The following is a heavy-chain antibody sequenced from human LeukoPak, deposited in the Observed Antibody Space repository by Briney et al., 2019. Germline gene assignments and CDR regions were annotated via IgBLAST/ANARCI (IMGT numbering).Heavy chain of an antibody. CDR3: ARGSPYSPIEIVVVIPRHYFDY. CDR1: GGSFSGYY. CDR2: INHSGST. Sequence: SETLSLTCAVYGGSFSGYYWSWIRQPPGKGLEWIGEINHSGSTNYNPSLKSRVTISVDTSKNQFSLKLSSVTAADTAVYYCARGSPYSPIEIVVVIPRHYFDYWGQGTLVTVSS. V-gene: IGHV4-34*01. D-gene: IGHD3-22*01. J-gene: IGHJ4*02.